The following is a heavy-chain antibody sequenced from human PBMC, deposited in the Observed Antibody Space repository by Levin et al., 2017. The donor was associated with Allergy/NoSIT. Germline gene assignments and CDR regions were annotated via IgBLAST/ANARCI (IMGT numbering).Heavy chain of an antibody. J-gene: IGHJ6*02. D-gene: IGHD1/OR15-1a*01. CDR1: GLTFNSYS. V-gene: IGHV3-23*01. CDR2: IGGGSGST. Sequence: PGGSLRLSCAGSGLTFNSYSMTWVRQAPGRGLECVSAIGGGSGSTYYTDSVKGRFTISRDSSKNTLYLQMNSLRAEDTAVYYCARSHPLTGTTHFSYQDGMDVWGQGTTVTVSS. CDR3: ARSHPLTGTTHFSYQDGMDV.